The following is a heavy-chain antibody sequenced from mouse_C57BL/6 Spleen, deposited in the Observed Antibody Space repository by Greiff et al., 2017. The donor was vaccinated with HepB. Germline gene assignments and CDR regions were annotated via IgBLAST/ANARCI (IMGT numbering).Heavy chain of an antibody. D-gene: IGHD1-1*01. V-gene: IGHV3-6*01. J-gene: IGHJ2*01. Sequence: DVQLQESGPGLVKPSQSLSLTCSVTGYSITSGYYWNWIRQFPGNKLEWMGYISYDGSNNYNPSLKNRISITRDTSKNQFFLKLNSVTTEDTATYYCARDGILRTWGQGTTLTVSS. CDR1: GYSITSGYY. CDR2: ISYDGSN. CDR3: ARDGILRT.